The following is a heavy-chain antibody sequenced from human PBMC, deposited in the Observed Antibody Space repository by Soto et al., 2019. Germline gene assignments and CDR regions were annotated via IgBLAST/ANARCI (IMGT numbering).Heavy chain of an antibody. CDR2: ISYDGNNQ. D-gene: IGHD3-10*01. CDR3: AKDREEVVYYYGLDV. J-gene: IGHJ6*01. V-gene: IGHV3-30*18. CDR1: GFTFSSYG. Sequence: PGGSLRLSCASSGFTFSSYGMHWFPQAPGKVLECVGLISYDGNNQFYADSVKGRFTISIDNSNNTLFLQMNSMSAQDPALYYCAKDREEVVYYYGLDVWGNGTTGSVS.